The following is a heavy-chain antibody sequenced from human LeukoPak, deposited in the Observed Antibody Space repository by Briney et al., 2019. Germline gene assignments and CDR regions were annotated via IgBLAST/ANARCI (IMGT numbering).Heavy chain of an antibody. J-gene: IGHJ4*02. V-gene: IGHV3-23*01. CDR1: GFTFSNYA. Sequence: GGSLRLSCAASGFTFSNYAMSWVRQAPGKGLEWVSAISGSGGSTYYADSVKGRFTISRDNSKNTLYLQMNSLRAEDTAVYYCAKDPKIRFLEWLFDYWGQGTLVTVSS. CDR2: ISGSGGST. D-gene: IGHD3-3*01. CDR3: AKDPKIRFLEWLFDY.